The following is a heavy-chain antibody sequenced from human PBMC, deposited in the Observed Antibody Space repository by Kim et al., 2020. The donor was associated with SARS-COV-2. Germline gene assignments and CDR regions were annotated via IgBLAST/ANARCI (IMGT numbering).Heavy chain of an antibody. V-gene: IGHV1-3*01. CDR3: ARNEDY. J-gene: IGHJ4*02. Sequence: ASVKVSCKASGYTFTSYAFHWVRQAPGQGLEWMGWIDADNGNTKYSQKFQGRVTLTRDTSASTAYMELSSLRSEDMAVYYCARNEDYWGQGTLVTVSS. CDR2: IDADNGNT. CDR1: GYTFTSYA.